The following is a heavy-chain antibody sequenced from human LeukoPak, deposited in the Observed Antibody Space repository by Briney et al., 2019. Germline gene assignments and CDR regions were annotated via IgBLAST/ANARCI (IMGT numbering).Heavy chain of an antibody. CDR2: ISAYNGNT. V-gene: IGHV1-18*04. CDR1: GYTFTSYG. J-gene: IGHJ5*02. Sequence: ASVKVSCKASGYTFTSYGISWVRQAPGQGLEWMGWISAYNGNTNYAQKLQGRVTMTTDTSTSTAYMELRSLRSDDTAVYYCARDYTLFEDTVTAIWFDPWGQGTLVTVSS. CDR3: ARDYTLFEDTVTAIWFDP. D-gene: IGHD3-3*01.